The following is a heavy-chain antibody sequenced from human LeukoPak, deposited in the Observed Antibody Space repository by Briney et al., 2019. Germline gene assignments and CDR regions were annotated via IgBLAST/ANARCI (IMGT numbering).Heavy chain of an antibody. V-gene: IGHV5-51*01. CDR3: ARLVVQHYYYYYMDV. CDR2: IYPGDSDT. D-gene: IGHD2-8*01. Sequence: GESLKISCKGSGYRFTSYWIGWVRQMPGKGLEWMGIIYPGDSDTRYSPSFQGQVTISADKSISTAYLQWSSLKASDTAMYYCARLVVQHYYYYYMDVWGKGTTVTVSS. CDR1: GYRFTSYW. J-gene: IGHJ6*03.